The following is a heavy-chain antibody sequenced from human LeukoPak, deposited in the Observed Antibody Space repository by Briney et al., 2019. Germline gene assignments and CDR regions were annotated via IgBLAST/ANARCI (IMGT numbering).Heavy chain of an antibody. CDR2: IRSTRNGGAT. Sequence: PGGSLRLSCAASGFTFSASGFDWVRQASGKGLEWVGRIRSTRNGGATAYAASVKGRFTISRDDSKNTAYLQMNSLKTEDTAVYYCTRWESGTHPFDYWGQGTLVTVSS. CDR3: TRWESGTHPFDY. CDR1: GFTFSASG. J-gene: IGHJ4*02. V-gene: IGHV3-73*01. D-gene: IGHD1-26*01.